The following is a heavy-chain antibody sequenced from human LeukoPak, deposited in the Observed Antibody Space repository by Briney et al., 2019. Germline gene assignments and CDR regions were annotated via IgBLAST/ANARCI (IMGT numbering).Heavy chain of an antibody. CDR3: ARSLPGAIGAADL. CDR2: IHSSGST. V-gene: IGHV4-61*03. J-gene: IGHJ5*02. D-gene: IGHD6-13*01. CDR1: AGSVSNGPYY. Sequence: PSETLSLTCTVSAGSVSNGPYYWGWIRQPPGKGLEWIAFIHSSGSTSCNPSLKSRVTISVDTSKNHFSLKVTSMTAADTGVYYCARSLPGAIGAADLWGQGTLVTVSS.